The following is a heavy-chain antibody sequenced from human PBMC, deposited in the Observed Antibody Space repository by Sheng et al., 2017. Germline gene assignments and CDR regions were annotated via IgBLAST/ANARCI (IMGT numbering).Heavy chain of an antibody. V-gene: IGHV4-39*07. CDR1: GGSISSTNYY. Sequence: QLQLQESGPRLVKPSETLSLTCTVSGGSISSTNYYWGWIRQPPGKGLEWIGSIYYSGNTYYNPSLKSRITISIDTSKNQFSLKLSSVTAADTAVYYCARDESTHYYDSSGYLVYWGQGTLVTVSS. CDR2: IYYSGNT. CDR3: ARDESTHYYDSSGYLVY. D-gene: IGHD3-22*01. J-gene: IGHJ4*02.